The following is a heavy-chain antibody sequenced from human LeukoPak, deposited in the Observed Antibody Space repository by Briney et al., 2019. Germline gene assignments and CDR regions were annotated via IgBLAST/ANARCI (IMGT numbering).Heavy chain of an antibody. CDR2: INSDGSST. Sequence: GGSLRLSCAASGFTFSSYWMHWVRQAPGKGLVWVSRINSDGSSTSYEDSVKGRFTISRDNAKNTLYLQMNSLRAEDTAVYYCARDLYSSSWYVSFWFDPWGQGTLVTVSS. V-gene: IGHV3-74*01. D-gene: IGHD6-13*01. CDR3: ARDLYSSSWYVSFWFDP. J-gene: IGHJ5*02. CDR1: GFTFSSYW.